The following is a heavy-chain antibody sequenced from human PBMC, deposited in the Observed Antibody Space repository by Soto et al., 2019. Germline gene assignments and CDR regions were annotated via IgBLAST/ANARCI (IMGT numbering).Heavy chain of an antibody. Sequence: QGPEWLGWISPNSGDTNYAPKFPGRVAMTRDTSISTAYMDLRRLSSDDTAVYYCVREWARSRSCTDALEFWVQGTMVTVSS. CDR3: VREWARSRSCTDALEF. J-gene: IGHJ3*01. V-gene: IGHV1-2*02. CDR2: ISPNSGDT. D-gene: IGHD2-15*01.